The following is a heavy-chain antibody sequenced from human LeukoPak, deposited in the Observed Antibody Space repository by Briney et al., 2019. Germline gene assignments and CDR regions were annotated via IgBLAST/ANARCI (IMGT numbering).Heavy chain of an antibody. D-gene: IGHD2-2*01. V-gene: IGHV4-34*01. CDR2: INHSGST. CDR1: GGSFSGYY. CDR3: ARQRAAMSIYYYYYYHMDV. Sequence: SETLSLTCAVYGGSFSGYYWSWIRQPPGKGLEWIGEINHSGSTNYNPSLKSRVTISVDTSKNQFSLKLSSVTAADTAVYYCARQRAAMSIYYYYYYHMDVWGKGTTVTISS. J-gene: IGHJ6*03.